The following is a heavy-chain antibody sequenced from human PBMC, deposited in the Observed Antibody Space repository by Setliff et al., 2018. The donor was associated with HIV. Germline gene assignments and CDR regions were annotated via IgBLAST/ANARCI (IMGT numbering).Heavy chain of an antibody. Sequence: PSETLSLTCTVSGGSISSGAYYWSWIRQHPVKGLEWIGYIYYSGSTYYNPSLKSRVTISTDTSKNELSLKLRSVTAADTAVYYCARGPVGGDILTGYDYRYFDLWGRGTLVTVSS. V-gene: IGHV4-31*03. CDR1: GGSISSGAYY. J-gene: IGHJ2*01. CDR3: ARGPVGGDILTGYDYRYFDL. CDR2: IYYSGST. D-gene: IGHD3-9*01.